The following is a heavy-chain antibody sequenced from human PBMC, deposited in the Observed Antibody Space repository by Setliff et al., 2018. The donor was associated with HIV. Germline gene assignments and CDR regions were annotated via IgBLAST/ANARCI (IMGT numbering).Heavy chain of an antibody. CDR1: GGSLTSGSYY. J-gene: IGHJ3*01. V-gene: IGHV4-61*09. CDR2: IATAGAT. D-gene: IGHD1-26*01. Sequence: SETLSLTCTVSGGSLTSGSYYWNWIRQPAGKGLEWVGQIATAGATDYNSSLKSRFTISLYKSKNQFSLRLNSVTAADTAVYYWVRVLDGNHYDAFNLWGQGTTVTVSS. CDR3: VRVLDGNHYDAFNL.